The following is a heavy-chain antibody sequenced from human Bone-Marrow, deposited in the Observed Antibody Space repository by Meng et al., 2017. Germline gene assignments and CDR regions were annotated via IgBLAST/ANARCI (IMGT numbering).Heavy chain of an antibody. V-gene: IGHV1-2*06. J-gene: IGHJ4*02. CDR2: INPNSGGT. Sequence: ASVKVSCKASGYTFTGYYMHWVRQAPGQGLEWMGRINPNSGGTNYAQKFQGRVTMTRDTSISTAYMELSRLRSDDTAVYYCVRDSRGIAAAGPFDYWGQGTLVTVSS. CDR3: VRDSRGIAAAGPFDY. D-gene: IGHD6-13*01. CDR1: GYTFTGYY.